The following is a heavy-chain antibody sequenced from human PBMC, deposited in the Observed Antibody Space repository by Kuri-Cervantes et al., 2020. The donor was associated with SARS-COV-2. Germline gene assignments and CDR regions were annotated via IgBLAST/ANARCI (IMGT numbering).Heavy chain of an antibody. D-gene: IGHD2-21*01. J-gene: IGHJ4*02. CDR2: TSYDGTSK. CDR3: ARGRVGVQDF. Sequence: GGSLRLSCAASGFTFNNYAMHWVRQTPGEGLEWVAITSYDGTSKYYADSVKGRFTISRDNSKNTLYPQMNNLRGDDTAVYFCARGRVGVQDFWGQGTLVTVSS. CDR1: GFTFNNYA. V-gene: IGHV3-30-3*01.